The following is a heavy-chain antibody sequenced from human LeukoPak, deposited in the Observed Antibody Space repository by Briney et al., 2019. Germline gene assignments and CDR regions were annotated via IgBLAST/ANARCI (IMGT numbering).Heavy chain of an antibody. Sequence: ASVKVSCKTSGYTFTSLDINWVRQASGQGLEWMGWISGYNGNTKYAENLQGRVTMTTDTSTSTAYMELRSLRSDDTAVYYCARQHYGGNSVPWDYWGQGTLVTVSS. CDR2: ISGYNGNT. V-gene: IGHV1-18*01. CDR1: GYTFTSLD. CDR3: ARQHYGGNSVPWDY. J-gene: IGHJ4*02. D-gene: IGHD4-23*01.